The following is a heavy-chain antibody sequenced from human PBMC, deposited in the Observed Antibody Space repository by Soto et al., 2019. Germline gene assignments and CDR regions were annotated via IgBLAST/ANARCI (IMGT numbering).Heavy chain of an antibody. Sequence: PPETLSLTCTVSGGSISSSRYYWGWIRQPPGKGLEWIGSIYYSGSTYYNPSLKSRVTISVDTSKNQFSLKLSSVTAADTAVYYCATLWFGEGNYWGQGTLVTVSS. D-gene: IGHD3-10*01. J-gene: IGHJ4*02. V-gene: IGHV4-39*01. CDR1: GGSISSSRYY. CDR3: ATLWFGEGNY. CDR2: IYYSGST.